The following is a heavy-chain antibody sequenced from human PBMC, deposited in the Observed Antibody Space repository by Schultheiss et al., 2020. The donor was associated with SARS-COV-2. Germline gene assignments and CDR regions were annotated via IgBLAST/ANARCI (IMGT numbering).Heavy chain of an antibody. V-gene: IGHV4-39*01. CDR1: GGSISSYY. J-gene: IGHJ4*02. CDR3: ARSIQLWLQDYFDY. D-gene: IGHD5-18*01. CDR2: IYYSGST. Sequence: SETLSLTCTVSGGSISSYYWSWIRQPPGKGLEWIGSIYYSGSTYYNPSLKSRVTISVDTSKNQFSLKLSSVTAADTAVYYCARSIQLWLQDYFDYWGQGTLVTVSS.